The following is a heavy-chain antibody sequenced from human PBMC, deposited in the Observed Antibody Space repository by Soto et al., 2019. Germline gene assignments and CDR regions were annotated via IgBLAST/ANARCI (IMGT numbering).Heavy chain of an antibody. D-gene: IGHD5-18*01. Sequence: SETLSLICTVSDGSISSSSYYWGWFRQPPGKGLEWIGSIYYSGSTYYNPSLKSRVTISVDTSKNQFSLKLSSVTAADTAVYYCACIFSGGYGYGFYYYGMDVWGQGTTVTVSS. CDR3: ACIFSGGYGYGFYYYGMDV. V-gene: IGHV4-39*01. CDR2: IYYSGST. J-gene: IGHJ6*02. CDR1: DGSISSSSYY.